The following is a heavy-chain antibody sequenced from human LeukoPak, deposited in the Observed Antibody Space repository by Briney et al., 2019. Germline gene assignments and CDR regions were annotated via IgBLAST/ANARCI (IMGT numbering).Heavy chain of an antibody. CDR3: ARGKWLLDY. CDR1: GFTFSSYW. Sequence: GGSLRLSCAASGFTFSSYWMSWVRQAPGKGLEWVSSISSSTTSRTYIYYADSVKGRFTISRDNAKNSLSLQMNSLRAEDTAVYYCARGKWLLDYWGQGTLVTVSS. D-gene: IGHD3-22*01. V-gene: IGHV3-21*01. J-gene: IGHJ4*02. CDR2: ISSSTTSRTYI.